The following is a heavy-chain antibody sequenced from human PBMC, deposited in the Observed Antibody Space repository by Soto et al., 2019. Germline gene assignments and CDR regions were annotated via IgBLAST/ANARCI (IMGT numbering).Heavy chain of an antibody. V-gene: IGHV4-34*01. CDR2: INHSGST. J-gene: IGHJ5*02. CDR1: GGSFSGYY. CDR3: ARCAAARGGGFRPQIGGRFDP. Sequence: SETLSLTCAVYGGSFSGYYWSLIRQPPGKGLEWIGEINHSGSTNYNPSLKSRVTISVDTSKNQFSLKLSSVTAADTAVYYCARCAAARGGGFRPQIGGRFDPWGQGTLVTVSS. D-gene: IGHD6-13*01.